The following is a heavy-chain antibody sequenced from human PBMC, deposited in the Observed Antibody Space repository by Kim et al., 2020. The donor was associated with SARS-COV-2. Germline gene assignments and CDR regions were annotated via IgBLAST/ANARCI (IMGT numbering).Heavy chain of an antibody. CDR3: AKAPSYYDLLTGYYNYYFDY. CDR2: ISYSGST. Sequence: SETLSLTCTVSGGSISSGDYYWSWVRQPPGKGLEWIGYISYSGSTYYNPSLKSRVTLSIDTSKNQFFLKLSSVTAADTAVYYCAKAPSYYDLLTGYYNYYFDYWGQGTLVTVSS. J-gene: IGHJ4*02. CDR1: GGSISSGDYY. V-gene: IGHV4-30-4*01. D-gene: IGHD3-9*01.